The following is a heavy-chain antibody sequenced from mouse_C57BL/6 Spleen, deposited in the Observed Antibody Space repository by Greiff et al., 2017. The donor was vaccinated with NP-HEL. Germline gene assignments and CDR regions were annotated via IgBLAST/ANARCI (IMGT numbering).Heavy chain of an antibody. CDR2: ISRGSSTI. CDR3: ARKRAMDY. CDR1: GFTFSDYG. Sequence: EVHLVESGGGLVKPGGSLKLSCAASGFTFSDYGMHWVRQAPETGLAWVAYISRGSSTIYYADTVKGRFTISRDNAKNTLFLQMTSLRSEDTAMYYCARKRAMDYWGQGTSVTVSS. J-gene: IGHJ4*01. V-gene: IGHV5-17*01.